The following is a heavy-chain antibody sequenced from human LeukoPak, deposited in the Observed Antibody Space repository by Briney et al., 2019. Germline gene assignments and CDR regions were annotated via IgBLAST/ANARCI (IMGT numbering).Heavy chain of an antibody. CDR3: ARGPSTFYYYGMDV. Sequence: ASETLSLTCTVSGGYIRSYYWSWIRQPPAKGLAWIGYIYYSGSTNYNPSLKSRVTISVDTSKNQFSLKLSSGTAADTAVYYCARGPSTFYYYGMDVWGQGTTVTVSS. CDR2: IYYSGST. CDR1: GGYIRSYY. V-gene: IGHV4-59*01. J-gene: IGHJ6*02. D-gene: IGHD1-1*01.